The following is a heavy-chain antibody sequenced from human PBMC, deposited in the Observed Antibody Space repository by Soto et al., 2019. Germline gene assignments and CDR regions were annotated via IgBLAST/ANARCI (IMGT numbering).Heavy chain of an antibody. J-gene: IGHJ5*02. CDR3: ARGGPSSKWLDP. CDR1: GGSVSSYY. CDR2: IYNGGTT. Sequence: SETLSLTCTVSGGSVSSYYWSWVRQPPGKRPEWIAYIYNGGTTNYNPSLKSRLTISLDTSKNQFSLKLSSVTAAATAVYFCARGGPSSKWLDPWGQGIQVTVSS. V-gene: IGHV4-59*02.